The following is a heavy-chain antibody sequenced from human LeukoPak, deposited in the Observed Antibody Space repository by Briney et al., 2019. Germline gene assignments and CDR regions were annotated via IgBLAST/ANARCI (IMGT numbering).Heavy chain of an antibody. CDR2: IHTSGST. CDR1: GGSISNYY. V-gene: IGHV4-4*07. CDR3: ARDKYIYDSSGYYTFDY. J-gene: IGHJ4*02. D-gene: IGHD3-22*01. Sequence: SSETLSLTCTVSGGSISNYYWSWIRQPAGKGLEWIGRIHTSGSTNYNPSLKSRVTMSVDTSKNQFSLKLSSVTAADTAVFYCARDKYIYDSSGYYTFDYWGQGTLVTVSS.